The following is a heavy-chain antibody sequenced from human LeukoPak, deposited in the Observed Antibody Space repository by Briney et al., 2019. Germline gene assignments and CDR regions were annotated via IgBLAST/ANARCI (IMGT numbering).Heavy chain of an antibody. J-gene: IGHJ5*02. D-gene: IGHD1-26*01. V-gene: IGHV3-23*01. CDR1: GFTISTYG. CDR2: ISGGTT. Sequence: GGSLRLSCAASGFTISTYGMSWVRQAPGKGLEWVSSISGGTTYYADSVKGRFTISRDNSKNTVSLQMNSLRAGDTAIYYCAKDVLGATGFFDPWGQGTLVTVSS. CDR3: AKDVLGATGFFDP.